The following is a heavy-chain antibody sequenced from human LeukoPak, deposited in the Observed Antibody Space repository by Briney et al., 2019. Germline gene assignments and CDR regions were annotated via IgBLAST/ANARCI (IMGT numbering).Heavy chain of an antibody. CDR1: GGTFSSYA. J-gene: IGHJ6*04. CDR2: IIPIFGTA. V-gene: IGHV1-69*13. Sequence: EASVKVSCKASGGTFSSYAISWVRQAPGQGLEWMGGIIPIFGTAYYAQKFQGRVTITADESTSTAYMELSSLRSEDTAVYYCAVALGYYYGMDVWGKGTTVTVSS. D-gene: IGHD3-16*01. CDR3: AVALGYYYGMDV.